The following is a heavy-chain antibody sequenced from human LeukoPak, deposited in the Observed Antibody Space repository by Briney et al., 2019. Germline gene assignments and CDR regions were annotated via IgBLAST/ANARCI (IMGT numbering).Heavy chain of an antibody. Sequence: GGSLRLSCAASGFTFSSYAMNWVRQAPGKGLVWVSRLNSDGSSTNYADSVKGRFTISRDNAENTLFLQMNSLRAEDTAVYYCAGGPHGGNGDYWGQGTLVTVSS. V-gene: IGHV3-74*01. CDR2: LNSDGSST. CDR3: AGGPHGGNGDY. D-gene: IGHD4-23*01. CDR1: GFTFSSYA. J-gene: IGHJ4*02.